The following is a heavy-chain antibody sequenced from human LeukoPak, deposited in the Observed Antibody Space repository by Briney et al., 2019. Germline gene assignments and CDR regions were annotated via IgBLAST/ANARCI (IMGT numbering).Heavy chain of an antibody. D-gene: IGHD2-2*01. CDR3: ASYDIVVVPAAHWYFDL. V-gene: IGHV4-39*01. J-gene: IGHJ2*01. CDR2: IYYSGST. CDR1: GGSISSSSYY. Sequence: SETLSLTCTVSGGSISSSSYYWGWIRQPPGKGLEWIGSIYYSGSTYYNPSLKSRVTISVDTSKNQFSLKLSSVAAADTAVYYCASYDIVVVPAAHWYFDLWGRGTLVTVSS.